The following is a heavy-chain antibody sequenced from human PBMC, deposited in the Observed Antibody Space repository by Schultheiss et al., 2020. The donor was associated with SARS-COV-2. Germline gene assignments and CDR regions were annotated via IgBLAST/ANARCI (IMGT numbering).Heavy chain of an antibody. CDR3: ERTWTQLVGPAY. Sequence: GGSLRLSCAASGFTFSSYAMSWVRQAPGKGLEWVSAISGSGGSTYYADSVKGRFTISRDNAKNSLYLQMNSLRAEDTAVYYCERTWTQLVGPAYWGQGTRVTVSS. D-gene: IGHD6-6*01. J-gene: IGHJ4*02. V-gene: IGHV3-23*01. CDR2: ISGSGGST. CDR1: GFTFSSYA.